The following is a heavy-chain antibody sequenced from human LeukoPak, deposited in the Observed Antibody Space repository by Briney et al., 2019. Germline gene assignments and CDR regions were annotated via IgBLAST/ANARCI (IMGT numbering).Heavy chain of an antibody. J-gene: IGHJ6*02. V-gene: IGHV4-39*01. D-gene: IGHD3/OR15-3a*01. CDR3: ARGPIIGTEYYYGIDV. Sequence: SETLSLTCTVSGGSISSSSYYWGWIRQPPGKGLEWIGSIYYSGSTYYNPSLKSRVTIFADMSKNQFSLKLTSVTATDTAVYYCARGPIIGTEYYYGIDVWGQGTTVTVSS. CDR1: GGSISSSSYY. CDR2: IYYSGST.